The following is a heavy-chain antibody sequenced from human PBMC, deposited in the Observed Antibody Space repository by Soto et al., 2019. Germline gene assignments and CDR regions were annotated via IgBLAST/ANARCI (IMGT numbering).Heavy chain of an antibody. Sequence: EAQLVQSGGGLVQPGGSLQLSCAASGFTFGGSPVHWVRQASGKGLEWVGRIRSDSASSAIAYAASVRGRFTLSRDDSKNTAYLHVNSLEVDDTALSYCVLEAGRRNGCDQRDLWGQGTLVPVSS. D-gene: IGHD6-19*01. J-gene: IGHJ5*02. V-gene: IGHV3-73*01. CDR2: IRSDSASSAI. CDR1: GFTFGGSP. CDR3: VLEAGRRNGCDQRDL.